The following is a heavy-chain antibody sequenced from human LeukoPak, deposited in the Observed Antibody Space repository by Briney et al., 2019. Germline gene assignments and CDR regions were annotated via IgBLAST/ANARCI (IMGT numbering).Heavy chain of an antibody. D-gene: IGHD3-22*01. CDR3: ARSYYDSSGYDY. CDR1: GYTFTSYD. CDR2: MNPNSGNT. Sequence: ASVKVSCKASGYTFTSYDINWVRQATGQGLEWMGWMNPNSGNTGYAQKFQGRVTITRNTSISTAYMELSSLRSEDTAVYYCARSYYDSSGYDYWGQGTLVTVSS. J-gene: IGHJ4*02. V-gene: IGHV1-8*03.